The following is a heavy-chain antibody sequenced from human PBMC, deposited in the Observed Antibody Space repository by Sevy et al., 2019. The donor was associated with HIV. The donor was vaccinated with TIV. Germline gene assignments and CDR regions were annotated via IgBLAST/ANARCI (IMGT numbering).Heavy chain of an antibody. CDR1: GFIFSSYD. CDR2: IRTAGDT. V-gene: IGHV3-13*01. CDR3: AREVPGSLYGMDV. J-gene: IGHJ6*02. Sequence: GGSLRLSCAASGFIFSSYDIHWVRQATGKGLEWVSAIRTAGDTYYPDSVKGRFTISRENAKNSLYLQMNSLRAGDTAVYYCAREVPGSLYGMDVWGQGTTVTVSS. D-gene: IGHD3-10*01.